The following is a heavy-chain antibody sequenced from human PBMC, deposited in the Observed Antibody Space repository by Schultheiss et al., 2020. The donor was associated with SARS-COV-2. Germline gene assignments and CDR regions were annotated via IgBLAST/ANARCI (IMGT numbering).Heavy chain of an antibody. CDR2: IYYSGST. V-gene: IGHV4-61*01. CDR1: GGSISSSYY. Sequence: SETLSLTCAVSGGSISSSYYWSWIRQPPGKGLEWIGYIYYSGSTNYNPSLKSRVTISVDTSKNQFSLKLSSVTAADTAVYYCVAGRALYYGMDVWGQGTTVTVSS. D-gene: IGHD6-19*01. J-gene: IGHJ6*02. CDR3: VAGRALYYGMDV.